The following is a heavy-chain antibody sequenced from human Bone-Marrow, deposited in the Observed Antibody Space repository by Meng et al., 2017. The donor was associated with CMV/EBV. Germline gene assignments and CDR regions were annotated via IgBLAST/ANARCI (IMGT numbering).Heavy chain of an antibody. V-gene: IGHV3-23*01. Sequence: GESLKISCAASGFTFSSYEMNWVRQAPGKGLEWVSAISGSGGSTYYADSVKGRFTISRDNSKNTLYLQMNSLRAEDTAVYYCAKDSRRGVTTSFDYWGQGTLVTVSS. D-gene: IGHD4-17*01. CDR3: AKDSRRGVTTSFDY. J-gene: IGHJ4*02. CDR1: GFTFSSYE. CDR2: ISGSGGST.